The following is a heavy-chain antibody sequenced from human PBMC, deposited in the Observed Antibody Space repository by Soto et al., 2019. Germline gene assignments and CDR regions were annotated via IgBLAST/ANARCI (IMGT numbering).Heavy chain of an antibody. Sequence: SDTLSLPCTVPGGSISSGDYYWSWIRQPPGKGLEWIGYIYYSGSTYYNPSLKSRVTISVDTSKNQFSLKLSSVTAADTAVYYCARGLTAMVRGPDYWGQGTLVTVSS. CDR3: ARGLTAMVRGPDY. J-gene: IGHJ4*02. CDR1: GGSISSGDYY. D-gene: IGHD3-10*01. V-gene: IGHV4-30-4*02. CDR2: IYYSGST.